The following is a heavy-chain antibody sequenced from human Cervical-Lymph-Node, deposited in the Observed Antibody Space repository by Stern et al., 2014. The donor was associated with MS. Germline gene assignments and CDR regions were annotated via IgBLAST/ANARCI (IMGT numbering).Heavy chain of an antibody. Sequence: QVQLVESGPEVKKPGSSLKVSCKASGGTFSSYGISWVRHPPGPGLERMGGFIPMFGTPNYAQKFQGRVKIIADESRSTSSMELSSLRSEDTAIYYCASIMDTPLASDYWGQGTLVTVSS. CDR3: ASIMDTPLASDY. D-gene: IGHD2-8*01. J-gene: IGHJ4*02. V-gene: IGHV1-69*01. CDR2: FIPMFGTP. CDR1: GGTFSSYG.